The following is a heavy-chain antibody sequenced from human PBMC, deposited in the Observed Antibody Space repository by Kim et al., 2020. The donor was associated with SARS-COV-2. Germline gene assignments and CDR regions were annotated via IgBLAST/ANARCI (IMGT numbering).Heavy chain of an antibody. Sequence: SETLSLTCTVSGGSISSSSYYWGWIRQPPGKGLEWIGSIYYSGSTYYNPSLKSRVTISVDTSKNQFSLKLSSVTAADTAVYYCARHGGLWAGVDTAMTLWGEVVYWGQGTLVTVSS. D-gene: IGHD5-18*01. CDR3: ARHGGLWAGVDTAMTLWGEVVY. CDR1: GGSISSSSYY. J-gene: IGHJ4*02. CDR2: IYYSGST. V-gene: IGHV4-39*01.